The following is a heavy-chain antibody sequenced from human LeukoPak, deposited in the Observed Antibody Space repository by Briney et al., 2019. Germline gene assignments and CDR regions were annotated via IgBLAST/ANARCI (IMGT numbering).Heavy chain of an antibody. V-gene: IGHV3-23*01. D-gene: IGHD3-10*01. CDR1: GFTFSSYA. J-gene: IGHJ4*02. CDR3: AKDRLLWFGESQGLFDY. Sequence: PGGSLRLSCAASGFTFSSYAMTWVRQAPGKGLEWFSLIGGSGGTTDYADSVKGRFTISRDNSKNTLYLQMNSLRAEDTAVYYCAKDRLLWFGESQGLFDYWGQGTLVTVSS. CDR2: IGGSGGTT.